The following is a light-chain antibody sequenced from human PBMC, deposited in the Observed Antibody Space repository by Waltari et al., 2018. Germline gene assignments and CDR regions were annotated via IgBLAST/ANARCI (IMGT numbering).Light chain of an antibody. CDR3: QQYNNWPPLT. CDR2: EAS. V-gene: IGKV3-15*01. J-gene: IGKJ4*01. CDR1: QSVSSD. Sequence: EILMTQSPGTLSVSPGERATLSCWASQSVSSDLAWYQQKPGQAPRLLIYEASTRATGIPDRFSGRGSGTEFTLTISSLQPEDFGLYYCQQYNNWPPLTFGGGTKVEIK.